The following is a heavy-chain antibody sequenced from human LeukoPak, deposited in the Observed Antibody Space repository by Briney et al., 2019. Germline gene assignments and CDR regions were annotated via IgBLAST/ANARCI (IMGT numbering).Heavy chain of an antibody. CDR1: GGFISSYY. J-gene: IGHJ6*02. D-gene: IGHD2-2*02. V-gene: IGHV4-59*12. CDR3: ARGRYGLYNYYYYGMDV. Sequence: SETLSLTCTVSGGFISSYYWSWIRQPPGKGLEWIGYIYYSGSTNYNPSLKSRVTISVDTSKNQFSLKLSSVTAADTAVYYCARGRYGLYNYYYYGMDVWGQGTTVTVSS. CDR2: IYYSGST.